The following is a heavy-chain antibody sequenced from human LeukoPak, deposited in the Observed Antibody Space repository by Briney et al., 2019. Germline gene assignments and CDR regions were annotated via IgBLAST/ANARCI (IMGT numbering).Heavy chain of an antibody. CDR3: AKESTSYHWYFDL. J-gene: IGHJ2*01. CDR2: IYYSGST. Sequence: PSETLSLTCTLSGGSISNYYWSWIRQPPGEGLEWIGYIYYSGSTNYNPSLKSRVTISVDTSKNQFSLKLSSVTPADTAVYYCAKESTSYHWYFDLWGRGTLVTVSS. CDR1: GGSISNYY. V-gene: IGHV4-59*01.